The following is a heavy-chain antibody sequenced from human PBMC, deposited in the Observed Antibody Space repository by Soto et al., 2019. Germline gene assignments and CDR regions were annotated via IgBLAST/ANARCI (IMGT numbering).Heavy chain of an antibody. V-gene: IGHV1-45*02. CDR3: ATNDIVGAAQNYNFDY. D-gene: IGHD1-26*01. Sequence: ASVKVSCKASGYTFTYRYLHWVRQAPGQALEWMGWITPFNGNTNYAQKFQDRVTITRDRSMSTAYMELSSLRSEDTAMYYCATNDIVGAAQNYNFDYWGQGTLVTV. CDR1: GYTFTYRY. J-gene: IGHJ4*02. CDR2: ITPFNGNT.